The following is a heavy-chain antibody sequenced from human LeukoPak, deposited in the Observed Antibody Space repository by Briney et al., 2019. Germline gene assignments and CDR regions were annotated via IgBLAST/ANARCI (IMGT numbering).Heavy chain of an antibody. CDR3: ARSREGIGSIATASGKTEYYYYYMDV. Sequence: ASVKVSCKASGYTFTSYGINWVRQAPGQGLEWMGWISAYNGNTNYPQKFQGRVTMTTDTSTSTAYMELRSLRSDDTAVYYCARSREGIGSIATASGKTEYYYYYMDVWGKGTTVTVSS. CDR1: GYTFTSYG. J-gene: IGHJ6*03. D-gene: IGHD6-13*01. CDR2: ISAYNGNT. V-gene: IGHV1-18*01.